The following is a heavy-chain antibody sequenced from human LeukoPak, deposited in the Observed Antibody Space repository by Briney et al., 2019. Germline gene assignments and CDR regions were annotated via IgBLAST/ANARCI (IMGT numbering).Heavy chain of an antibody. Sequence: SETLSLTCTVSGGSISSSSYYWGWIRQPPGKGLEWIGSIYYSGSTYYNPSLKSRVTISVDTSKNQFSLKLSSVTAADTAVYYCARDIVVVPPYYYYMDVWGKGTTVTVSS. CDR3: ARDIVVVPPYYYYMDV. V-gene: IGHV4-39*07. CDR1: GGSISSSSYY. CDR2: IYYSGST. J-gene: IGHJ6*03. D-gene: IGHD2-2*01.